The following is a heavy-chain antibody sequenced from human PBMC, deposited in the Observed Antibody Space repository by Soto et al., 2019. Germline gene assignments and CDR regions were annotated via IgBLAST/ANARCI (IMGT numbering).Heavy chain of an antibody. D-gene: IGHD5-12*01. V-gene: IGHV1-18*01. CDR3: ARDSPIGSTFSGYDAIDY. J-gene: IGHJ4*02. Sequence: ASVKVSCKASGYTFSNYGITWVRQAPGQGLEWMGWISAYNGNTNYAQKLQGRVTMTTDTSTSTAYMELRSLRSDDTAVYYCARDSPIGSTFSGYDAIDYSGQG. CDR2: ISAYNGNT. CDR1: GYTFSNYG.